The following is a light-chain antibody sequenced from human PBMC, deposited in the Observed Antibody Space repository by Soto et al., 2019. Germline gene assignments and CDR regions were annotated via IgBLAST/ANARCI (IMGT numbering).Light chain of an antibody. CDR2: RSD. J-gene: IGLJ2*01. CDR3: ASWDETLSGVL. CDR1: RSNTGTNY. Sequence: QSVLTQPPSASGTPGQSVSISCSGTRSNTGTNYVYWYQQLPGTAPKLLIYRSDRRPSGVPDRFSASKSGTSASLAISGLRSEDEADYFCASWDETLSGVLFGGGTKLTVL. V-gene: IGLV1-47*01.